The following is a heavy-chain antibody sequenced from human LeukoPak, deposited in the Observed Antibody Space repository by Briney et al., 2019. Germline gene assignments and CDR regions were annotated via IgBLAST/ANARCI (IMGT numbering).Heavy chain of an antibody. CDR1: GYTFTSYG. D-gene: IGHD2-2*01. CDR2: ISAYNGNT. J-gene: IGHJ5*02. V-gene: IGHV1-18*01. Sequence: ASVKVSCKASGYTFTSYGISWVRQAPGQGLEWMGWISAYNGNTNYAQKLQGRVAMTTDTSTSTAYMELRSLRSDDTAVYYCARARHCSSTSCYVSDWFDPWGQGTLVTVSS. CDR3: ARARHCSSTSCYVSDWFDP.